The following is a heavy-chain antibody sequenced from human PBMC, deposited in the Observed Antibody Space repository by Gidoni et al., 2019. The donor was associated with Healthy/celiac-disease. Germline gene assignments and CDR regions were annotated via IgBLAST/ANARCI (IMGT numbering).Heavy chain of an antibody. CDR3: ARRGGSLNYFDY. CDR1: GYSFTTYW. V-gene: IGHV5-51*03. Sequence: EVQLVQSGAEVKQPGASLKISCPGSGYSFTTYWIGWVRQMPGKGLEWMGIIYPGDSDTRYSPSFEGQVTISADKSITTAYLQWSSLKASDTAMYFCARRGGSLNYFDYWGQGTLVSVSS. CDR2: IYPGDSDT. D-gene: IGHD1-1*01. J-gene: IGHJ4*02.